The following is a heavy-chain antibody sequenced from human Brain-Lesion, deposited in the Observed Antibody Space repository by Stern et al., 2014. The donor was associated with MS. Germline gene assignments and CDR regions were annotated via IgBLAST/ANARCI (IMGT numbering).Heavy chain of an antibody. CDR3: ATYYYDSTGYNDF. D-gene: IGHD3-22*01. V-gene: IGHV1-2*04. J-gene: IGHJ4*02. Sequence: QVQLVQSGAEVKKPGASVKVSCKASGYTFTGYYMHWVRQAPGQGLEWMGWINPKSGGTNYAQKFQGWVTMTRDTSINTAYMELSRLRSDETAVYYCATYYYDSTGYNDFWGQGTLVTVSS. CDR2: INPKSGGT. CDR1: GYTFTGYY.